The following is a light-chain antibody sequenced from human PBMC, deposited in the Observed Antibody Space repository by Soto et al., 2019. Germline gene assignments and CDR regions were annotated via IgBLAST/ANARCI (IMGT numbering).Light chain of an antibody. CDR2: DAS. CDR3: QHHNTWPPVYT. J-gene: IGKJ2*01. CDR1: QSVSTN. V-gene: IGKV3D-15*01. Sequence: EMVLTQSPATLSVSPGGRATLSCRASQSVSTNLAWYQQKPGQAPRLLIYDASTRATAIPARFGGSGSGTEFTLTISSLQSEDFAVYYCQHHNTWPPVYTFGQGTKLEIK.